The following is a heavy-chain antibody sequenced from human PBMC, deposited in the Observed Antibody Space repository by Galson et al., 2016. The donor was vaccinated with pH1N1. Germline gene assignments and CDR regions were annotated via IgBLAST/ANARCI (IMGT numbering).Heavy chain of an antibody. CDR2: INSDGSSR. CDR1: GFTFSRYW. V-gene: IGHV3-74*01. CDR3: TRDRAFGDYGGASDI. J-gene: IGHJ3*02. D-gene: IGHD4/OR15-4a*01. Sequence: SLRLSCAASGFTFSRYWMHWVRQSPGKGLVWVSRINSDGSSRSHADSVEGRFTISRDNAKKTLYLQMNSLRAEDTGVYYCTRDRAFGDYGGASDIWGQGTMVTVSS.